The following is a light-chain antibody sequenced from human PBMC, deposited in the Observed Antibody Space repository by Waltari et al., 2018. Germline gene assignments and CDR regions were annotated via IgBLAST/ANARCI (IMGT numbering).Light chain of an antibody. V-gene: IGKV3-20*01. J-gene: IGKJ4*01. CDR3: QQYGSAPDT. CDR2: GAS. CDR1: QSVTGSH. Sequence: IVLTPSPGTLSLSPGDSATLSCRASQSVTGSHLAWYQQRPGQAPRLLIYGASSRATGIPDRFSGSGSGTDFTLTISRLEPEDFAVYYCQQYGSAPDTFGGGTKVEIK.